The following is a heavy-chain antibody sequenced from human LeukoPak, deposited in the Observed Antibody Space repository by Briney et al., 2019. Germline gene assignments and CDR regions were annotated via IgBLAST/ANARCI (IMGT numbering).Heavy chain of an antibody. CDR2: IYHSGST. D-gene: IGHD7-27*01. V-gene: IGHV4-30-2*01. CDR1: GGSISSGDYS. J-gene: IGHJ6*02. Sequence: SETLSLTCAVSGGSISSGDYSWSWIRQPPGKGLEWIGYIYHSGSTHYNPSLKSRVTISVDRSKNQFSLKLSSVTAADTAVYYCASGRGMRVATGDSYYYYGMDVWGQGTTVTVSS. CDR3: ASGRGMRVATGDSYYYYGMDV.